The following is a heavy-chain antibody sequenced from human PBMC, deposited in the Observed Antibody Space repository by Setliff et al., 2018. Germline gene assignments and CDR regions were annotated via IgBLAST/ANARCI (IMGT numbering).Heavy chain of an antibody. CDR3: AKWERGTTSDYFDY. V-gene: IGHV3-23*01. Sequence: GGSLRLSCAASGFNFSTYSMSWVRQSPGKGLEWFSGISGSGTSTNFADSVKGRFTISRDNFKNTLYLQMNSLRVEDTAVYYCAKWERGTTSDYFDYWGQGALVTVSS. CDR2: ISGSGTST. J-gene: IGHJ4*02. CDR1: GFNFSTYS. D-gene: IGHD1-26*01.